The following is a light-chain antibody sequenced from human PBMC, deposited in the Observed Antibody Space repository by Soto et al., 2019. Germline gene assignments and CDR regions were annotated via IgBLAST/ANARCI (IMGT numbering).Light chain of an antibody. CDR1: QSISSSY. CDR3: HQYGGPRWT. V-gene: IGKV3-20*01. Sequence: EIVMTQSPATLSVSPGESATLSCRASQSISSSYFAWYQQKPGQAPRLLVYGVSSRATDVPDRFSGRGSGTDFTLTISRLEPEDCAVYYCHQYGGPRWTFGQGTKGDIK. CDR2: GVS. J-gene: IGKJ1*01.